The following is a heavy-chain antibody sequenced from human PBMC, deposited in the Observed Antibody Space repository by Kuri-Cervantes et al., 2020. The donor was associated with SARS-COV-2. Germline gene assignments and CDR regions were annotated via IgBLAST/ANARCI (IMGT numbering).Heavy chain of an antibody. CDR1: GCSISSSSYY. CDR3: ARDRGYDFWSGYYPYWYFDL. V-gene: IGHV4-39*07. Sequence: SETRSLTFTVPGCSISSSSYYWGWIRQPPGKGLEWIGSIYYSGSTYYNPSLKSRVTISVDTSKNQFSLKLSSVTAADTAVYYCARDRGYDFWSGYYPYWYFDLWGRGTLVTVSS. J-gene: IGHJ2*01. D-gene: IGHD3-3*01. CDR2: IYYSGST.